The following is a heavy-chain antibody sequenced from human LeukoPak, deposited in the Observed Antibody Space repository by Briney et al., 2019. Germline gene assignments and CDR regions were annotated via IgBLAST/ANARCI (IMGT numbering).Heavy chain of an antibody. CDR1: GFTFSSYG. Sequence: GGSLRLSCAASGFTFSSYGMHWVRQAPGKGLEWVAVISYDGSNKYYADSVKGRFTISRDNSKNTLYLQMNSLRAEDTAVYYCAKEIRQVGATPRGSDYWGQGTLVTVSS. J-gene: IGHJ4*02. V-gene: IGHV3-30*18. CDR3: AKEIRQVGATPRGSDY. D-gene: IGHD1-26*01. CDR2: ISYDGSNK.